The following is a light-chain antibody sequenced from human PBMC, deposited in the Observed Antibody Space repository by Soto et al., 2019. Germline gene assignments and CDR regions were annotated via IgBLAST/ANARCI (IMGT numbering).Light chain of an antibody. CDR1: SSDVGSYNL. CDR2: EGS. V-gene: IGLV2-23*01. CDR3: CSYAGSSTYV. J-gene: IGLJ1*01. Sequence: QSALTQPASVSGSPGQSITISCTGTSSDVGSYNLVSWYQQHPGKAPKLMIYEGSKRPSGVSNRFSGSKSGNTASLTISILQAEDEADYYCCSYAGSSTYVLGTGTKVTVL.